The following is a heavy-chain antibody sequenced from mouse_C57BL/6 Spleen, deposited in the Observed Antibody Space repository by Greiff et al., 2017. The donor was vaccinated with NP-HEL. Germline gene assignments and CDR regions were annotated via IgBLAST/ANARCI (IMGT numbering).Heavy chain of an antibody. D-gene: IGHD4-1*01. J-gene: IGHJ2*01. V-gene: IGHV1-4*01. CDR2: INPSSGYT. CDR3: ARTSSWVFDY. CDR1: GYTFTSYT. Sequence: VQLQQSGADLARPGASVKMSCKASGYTFTSYTMHWVKQRPGQGLEWIGYINPSSGYTKYNQKFKDKATLTADKSSSTAYMQLSSLTSEDSAVYCCARTSSWVFDYWGQGTTLTVSS.